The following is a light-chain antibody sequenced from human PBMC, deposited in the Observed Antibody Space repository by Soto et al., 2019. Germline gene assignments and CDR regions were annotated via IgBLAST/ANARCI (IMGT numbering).Light chain of an antibody. J-gene: IGLJ2*01. CDR1: SSNIGHNY. CDR2: DND. Sequence: QSVLTQPPSVSAAPGQKVTISCSGSSSNIGHNYVCWYQQFPGTAPTLLIYDNDKRPSGIPDRFSGSKSGTSATLDITGLQTGDEADYYCGTWDSSLSVGVFGGGTKLTVL. CDR3: GTWDSSLSVGV. V-gene: IGLV1-51*01.